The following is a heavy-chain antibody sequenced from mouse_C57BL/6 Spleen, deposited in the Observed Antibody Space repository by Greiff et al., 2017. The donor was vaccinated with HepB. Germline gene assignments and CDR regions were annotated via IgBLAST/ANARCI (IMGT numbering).Heavy chain of an antibody. V-gene: IGHV1-4*01. D-gene: IGHD2-4*01. Sequence: VQLQQSGAELARPGASVKMSCKASGYTFTSYTMHWVKQRPGQGLEWIGYINPSSGYTKYNQKFKDKATLTADKSSSTAYMQLSSLTSEDSAVYYCALYDYDGGDYFDYWGQGTTLTVSS. CDR1: GYTFTSYT. CDR2: INPSSGYT. CDR3: ALYDYDGGDYFDY. J-gene: IGHJ2*01.